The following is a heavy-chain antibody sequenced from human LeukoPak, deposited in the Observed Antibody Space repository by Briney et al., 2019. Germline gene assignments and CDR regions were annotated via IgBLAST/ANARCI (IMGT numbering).Heavy chain of an antibody. CDR1: GYTLTELS. V-gene: IGHV1-24*01. Sequence: ASVKVSCKVSGYTLTELSMHWVRQAPGKGLEWMGGFKPEEGETIYAQKFQGRVTMTEDTSSDTAYMELSSLRSEDTAVYYCATVRPTDDPYYFDYWGQGTLVTVSS. J-gene: IGHJ4*02. CDR2: FKPEEGET. D-gene: IGHD2-21*01. CDR3: ATVRPTDDPYYFDY.